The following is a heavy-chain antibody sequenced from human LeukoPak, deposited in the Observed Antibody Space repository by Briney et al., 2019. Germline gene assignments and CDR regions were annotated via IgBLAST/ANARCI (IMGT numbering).Heavy chain of an antibody. CDR2: ISTNDVNR. CDR3: ASSGSAGDY. J-gene: IGHJ4*02. CDR1: GFNFSDYY. D-gene: IGHD3-10*01. V-gene: IGHV3-11*04. Sequence: GGSLRLSCVGSGFNFSDYYMSWIRQAPGKGLEWISYISTNDVNRYYVDAVKGRFTVSRDNAKNSLVLQMNSLRVEDTAVYYCASSGSAGDYWGQGTLVTVSS.